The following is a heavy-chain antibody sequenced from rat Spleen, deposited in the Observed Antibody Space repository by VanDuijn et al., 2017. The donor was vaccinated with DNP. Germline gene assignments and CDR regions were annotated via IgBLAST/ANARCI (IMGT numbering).Heavy chain of an antibody. J-gene: IGHJ2*01. V-gene: IGHV5-22*01. CDR1: GFTFSDYY. Sequence: EVQLVESGGGLVQPGRSLKLSCAASGFTFSDYYMAWVRQAPTKGLEWVAYISYDGVSTYYGDSVKGRFTISRDNAKSSLYLQMNSLKSEDTATYYCARHHYSSYLDYWGQGVMVTVSS. D-gene: IGHD1-2*01. CDR2: ISYDGVST. CDR3: ARHHYSSYLDY.